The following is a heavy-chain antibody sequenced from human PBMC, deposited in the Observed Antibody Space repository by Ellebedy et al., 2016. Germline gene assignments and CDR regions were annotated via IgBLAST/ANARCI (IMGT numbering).Heavy chain of an antibody. D-gene: IGHD2-15*01. Sequence: GGSLRLXXKGSGYSFTSYWISWVRQMPGKGLEWMGRIDPSDSYTNYSPSFQGHVTISGDKSISTAYLQWSSLKASDTAMYYCARQRVVPGLGYYYYGMDVWGQGTTVTVSS. CDR3: ARQRVVPGLGYYYYGMDV. J-gene: IGHJ6*02. CDR1: GYSFTSYW. V-gene: IGHV5-10-1*01. CDR2: IDPSDSYT.